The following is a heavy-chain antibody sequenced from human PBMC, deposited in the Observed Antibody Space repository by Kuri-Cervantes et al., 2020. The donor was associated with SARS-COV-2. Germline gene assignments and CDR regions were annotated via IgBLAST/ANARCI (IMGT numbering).Heavy chain of an antibody. V-gene: IGHV4-39*07. D-gene: IGHD3-10*01. CDR2: IYSSGRT. Sequence: SETLSLTCTVSGGSISRSNYYWGWIRQPPGKGLEWIGSIYSSGRTYYNPSLKSRVTISVDTSKNQFSLKLSSVTAADTAVYYCARHLAITMVRGVRSLGNFDYWGQGTLVTVSS. CDR3: ARHLAITMVRGVRSLGNFDY. CDR1: GGSISRSNYY. J-gene: IGHJ4*02.